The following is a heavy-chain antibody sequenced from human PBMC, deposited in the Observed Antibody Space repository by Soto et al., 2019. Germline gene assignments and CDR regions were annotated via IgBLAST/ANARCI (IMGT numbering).Heavy chain of an antibody. V-gene: IGHV3-48*01. J-gene: IGHJ4*02. D-gene: IGHD2-15*01. CDR2: ISSGGVTI. CDR3: ARNLYCSGGSCPWGY. CDR1: GFTFSSYS. Sequence: EVQLVESGGGLVQPGGSLRLSCAASGFTFSSYSMNWVRQTPGKGLEWVSYISSGGVTIYYADSVKGRFTVSRDNAKDSLSLQMNSLRAEDTAVYYCARNLYCSGGSCPWGYWGQGTLVNVSS.